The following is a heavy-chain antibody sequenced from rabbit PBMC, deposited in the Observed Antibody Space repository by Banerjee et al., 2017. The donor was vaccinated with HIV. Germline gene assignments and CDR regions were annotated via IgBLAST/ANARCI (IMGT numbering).Heavy chain of an antibody. Sequence: PGKGLEWIACIYTNGGSTWYASWVNGRFTISRSTSLNTVDLKMTSLTVADTATYFCARDLAGVIGWNFNLWGQGTLVTVS. D-gene: IGHD4-1*01. V-gene: IGHV1S43*01. CDR2: IYTNGGST. CDR3: ARDLAGVIGWNFNL. J-gene: IGHJ4*01.